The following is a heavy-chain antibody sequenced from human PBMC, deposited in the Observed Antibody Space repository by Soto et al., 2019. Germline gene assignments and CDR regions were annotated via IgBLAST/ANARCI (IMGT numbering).Heavy chain of an antibody. CDR2: ISAYNGNT. J-gene: IGHJ6*02. D-gene: IGHD3-10*01. V-gene: IGHV1-18*04. CDR3: ARVGRRFGELPSRDYYYYGMDV. Sequence: ASVKVSCKASGYTFTSYGISWVRQAPGQGLEWMGWISAYNGNTNYAQKLQGRVTMTTDTSTSTAYMELRSLRSDDTAVYYCARVGRRFGELPSRDYYYYGMDVWGQGTTVTVSS. CDR1: GYTFTSYG.